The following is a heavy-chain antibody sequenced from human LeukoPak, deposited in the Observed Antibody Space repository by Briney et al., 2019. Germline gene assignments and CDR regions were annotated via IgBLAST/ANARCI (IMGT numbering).Heavy chain of an antibody. J-gene: IGHJ4*02. D-gene: IGHD2-15*01. CDR3: ARDRDCSGGSCYSRYYFDY. Sequence: ASVKVSCTASGYTFTSYYMHWVRQAPGQGLEWMGIINPSGGSTSYAQKFQGRVTMTRDTSTSTVYMELSSLRSEDTAVYYCARDRDCSGGSCYSRYYFDYWGQGTLVTVSS. CDR1: GYTFTSYY. V-gene: IGHV1-46*01. CDR2: INPSGGST.